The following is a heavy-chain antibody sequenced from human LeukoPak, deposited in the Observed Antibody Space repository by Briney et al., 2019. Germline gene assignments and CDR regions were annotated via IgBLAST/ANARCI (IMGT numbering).Heavy chain of an antibody. CDR3: ARGYKFTFDY. CDR2: IYYSGST. D-gene: IGHD1-1*01. V-gene: IGHV4-59*01. CDR1: GGSISSYY. J-gene: IGHJ4*02. Sequence: RPSETLSLTCTVSGGSISSYYWSWIRQPPGKGLEWIGYIYYSGSTNYNPSLKSRVTISVDTSKNQFSLKLSSVTAADTAVYYCARGYKFTFDYWGQGTLVTVSS.